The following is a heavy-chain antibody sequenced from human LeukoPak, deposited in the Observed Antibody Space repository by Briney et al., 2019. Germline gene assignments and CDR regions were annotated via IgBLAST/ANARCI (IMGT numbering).Heavy chain of an antibody. V-gene: IGHV4-59*08. D-gene: IGHD1-26*01. CDR3: ARHSGSYLPYFDY. J-gene: IGHJ4*02. CDR1: AGSISSYY. CDR2: IYYSGST. Sequence: PSQTLSLTCTVSAGSISSYYWSWIRQPPGKGLEWVGYIYYSGSTNYNPSLKSRVTISVDTSKNQFSLKLSSVTAADTAVYYRARHSGSYLPYFDYWGQGTLVTVSS.